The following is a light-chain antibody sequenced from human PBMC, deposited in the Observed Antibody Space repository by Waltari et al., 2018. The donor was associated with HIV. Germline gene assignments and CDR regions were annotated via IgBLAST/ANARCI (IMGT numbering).Light chain of an antibody. CDR3: QSADSSASSNVV. V-gene: IGLV3-25*03. Sequence: SYELTQPPSVSVSPGQTARITCSGDARPKQYSYWYQQKPGRAPVLVIYKDIERPTGIPERFAGSSSGTTVTLTISEVQAEDEADYYCQSADSSASSNVVFGGGTKLTVL. CDR1: ARPKQY. J-gene: IGLJ2*01. CDR2: KDI.